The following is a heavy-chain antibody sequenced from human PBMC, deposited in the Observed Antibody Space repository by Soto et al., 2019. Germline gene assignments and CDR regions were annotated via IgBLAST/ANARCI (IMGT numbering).Heavy chain of an antibody. D-gene: IGHD4-17*01. J-gene: IGHJ6*02. V-gene: IGHV3-33*01. CDR3: ARDRYDYGDSRHYGMDV. Sequence: QVQLVESGGGVVQPGRSLRLSCAASGFTFSSYGMHWVRQAPGKGLEWVAVIWYDGSNKYYADSVKGRFTISRDNSKNTLYRQMNSLRAEDTAVYYCARDRYDYGDSRHYGMDVWGQGTTVTVSS. CDR1: GFTFSSYG. CDR2: IWYDGSNK.